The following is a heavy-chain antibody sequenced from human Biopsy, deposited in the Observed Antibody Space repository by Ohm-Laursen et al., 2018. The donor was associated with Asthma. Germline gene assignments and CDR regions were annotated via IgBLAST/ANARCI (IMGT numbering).Heavy chain of an antibody. CDR2: IYWDDYN. J-gene: IGHJ5*02. D-gene: IGHD3-9*01. CDR1: GFSLRTPGVG. V-gene: IGHV2-5*02. Sequence: TQTLTLTCSFSGFSLRTPGVGAGWIRQSPGKALEWLAFIYWDDYNLFRPSLKRRLTITKDPSKNQAVLTMTKMDPVDSGTYYCALSQDSGFDDHSPSWFDPWGQGTLVTVSS. CDR3: ALSQDSGFDDHSPSWFDP.